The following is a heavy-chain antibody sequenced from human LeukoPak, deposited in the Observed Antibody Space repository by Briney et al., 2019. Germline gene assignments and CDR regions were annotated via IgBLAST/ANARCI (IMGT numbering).Heavy chain of an antibody. J-gene: IGHJ4*02. CDR3: ARSASAAGKALDY. D-gene: IGHD6-13*01. CDR1: GFTFSTYS. V-gene: IGHV3-30*04. CDR2: ISSDGSDK. Sequence: GGSLRLSCVASGFTFSTYSIHWVRQAPGKGLEWVAVISSDGSDKYYANSVKGRFTISRDSSRNTLYLQMSSLRAEDTAVYYCARSASAAGKALDYWGQGTLVTVSS.